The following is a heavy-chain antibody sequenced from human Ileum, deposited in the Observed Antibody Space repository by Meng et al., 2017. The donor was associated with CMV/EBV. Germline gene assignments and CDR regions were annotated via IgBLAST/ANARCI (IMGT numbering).Heavy chain of an antibody. CDR3: ARVTQYNHDSSGSMEF. D-gene: IGHD3-22*01. CDR2: VYYGGTA. J-gene: IGHJ4*02. Sequence: GSISSSDYHWGWIRQPPGKGLEWIGSVYYGGTAYYNPSLQSRVTISVDTSKNQFSLKLSSVTAADTAVYYCARVTQYNHDSSGSMEFWGQGALVTVSS. V-gene: IGHV4-39*07. CDR1: GSISSSDYH.